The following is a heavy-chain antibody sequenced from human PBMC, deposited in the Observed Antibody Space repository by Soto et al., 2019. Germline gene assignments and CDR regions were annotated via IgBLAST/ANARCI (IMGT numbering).Heavy chain of an antibody. CDR3: ARGEIAAAASPLGYYYGMDV. Sequence: SVKVSCKASGGTFSSYAISWVRQAPGQGLEWMGGIIPIFGTANYAQKFQGRVTITADESTSTAYMELSSLRSEDTAVYYCARGEIAAAASPLGYYYGMDVWGQGTTGTVSS. CDR1: GGTFSSYA. J-gene: IGHJ6*02. CDR2: IIPIFGTA. V-gene: IGHV1-69*13. D-gene: IGHD6-13*01.